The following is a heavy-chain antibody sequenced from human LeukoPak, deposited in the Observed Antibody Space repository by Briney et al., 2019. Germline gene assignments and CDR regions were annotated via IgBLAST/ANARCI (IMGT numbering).Heavy chain of an antibody. CDR2: IYYGSGST. CDR1: GYSISSGYY. D-gene: IGHD4-23*01. Sequence: SETRSLTCTVSGYSISSGYYWGWIRQPPGKGLEWIGSIYYGSGSTYYNPSLKSRITISIDTSKNQFSLKLSSVTAADTAVYYCARRTVVIGRDDYWGQGTLVTVSS. V-gene: IGHV4-38-2*02. J-gene: IGHJ4*02. CDR3: ARRTVVIGRDDY.